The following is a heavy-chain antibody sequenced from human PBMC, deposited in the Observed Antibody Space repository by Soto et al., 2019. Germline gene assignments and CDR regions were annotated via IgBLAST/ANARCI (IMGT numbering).Heavy chain of an antibody. CDR1: GGSIRSGAFF. D-gene: IGHD3-22*01. CDR2: IYYSGTT. CDR3: ARCLTTYYYDGTTYHGRGYFDY. Sequence: ASETLSLTCAVSGGSIRSGAFFWSWIRQHPGKGLEWVGYIYYSGTTYYNPSLKSRVTISVDTSKNQFSLKVSSVTAADTAVYYCARCLTTYYYDGTTYHGRGYFDYWGQGSLVTVSS. J-gene: IGHJ4*02. V-gene: IGHV4-31*11.